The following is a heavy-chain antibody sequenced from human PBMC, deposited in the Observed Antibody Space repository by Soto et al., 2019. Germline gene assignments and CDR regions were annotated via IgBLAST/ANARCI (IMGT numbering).Heavy chain of an antibody. Sequence: GGSLRLSCAASGFTFSSYSMNWVRQAPGKGLEWVSSISSSSSYIYYADSVKGRFTISRDNAKNSLYLQMNSLRAEDTAVYYCARPLRYFDWPVNFDYWGQGTLVTVSS. V-gene: IGHV3-21*01. CDR1: GFTFSSYS. CDR2: ISSSSSYI. J-gene: IGHJ4*02. D-gene: IGHD3-9*01. CDR3: ARPLRYFDWPVNFDY.